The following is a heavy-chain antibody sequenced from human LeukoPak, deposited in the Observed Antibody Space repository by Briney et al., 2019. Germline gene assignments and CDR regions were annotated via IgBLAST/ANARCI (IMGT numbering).Heavy chain of an antibody. D-gene: IGHD2-21*02. Sequence: GRSLRLSCAASGFTFSTYAMHWVRQAPGTGLEWVAVISYDGSNKYYADSVKGRFTISRDNSKNTLYLQMNSLRAEDTALYYCAKSLLSRWYFDLWGRGTLVTVSS. V-gene: IGHV3-30-3*02. CDR1: GFTFSTYA. J-gene: IGHJ2*01. CDR3: AKSLLSRWYFDL. CDR2: ISYDGSNK.